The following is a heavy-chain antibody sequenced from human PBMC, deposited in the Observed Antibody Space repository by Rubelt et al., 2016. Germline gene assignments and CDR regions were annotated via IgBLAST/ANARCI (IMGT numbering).Heavy chain of an antibody. V-gene: IGHV3-30*04. CDR1: SYA. CDR2: ISYDGSNK. J-gene: IGHJ4*02. Sequence: SYAMHWVRQAPGKGLEWVAVISYDGSNKYYADSVKGRFTISRDNSKNTLYLQMNSLRAEDTAVYYCARVGIGDYSESEFDYWGQGTLVTVSS. CDR3: ARVGIGDYSESEFDY. D-gene: IGHD4-17*01.